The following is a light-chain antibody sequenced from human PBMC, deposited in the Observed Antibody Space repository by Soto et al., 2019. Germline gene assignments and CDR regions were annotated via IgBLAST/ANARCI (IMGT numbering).Light chain of an antibody. J-gene: IGLJ2*01. CDR3: QSYDSSLVI. CDR1: SSNIGAGYD. CDR2: ADS. Sequence: QPVLTQPPSVSGAPGQRVTISCTGSSSNIGAGYDVHWYQQLPGTAPKLLIYADSNRPSGVPDRFSGSKSGTSASLAITGLQAEDEADYYCQSYDSSLVIFGGGTKLTVL. V-gene: IGLV1-40*01.